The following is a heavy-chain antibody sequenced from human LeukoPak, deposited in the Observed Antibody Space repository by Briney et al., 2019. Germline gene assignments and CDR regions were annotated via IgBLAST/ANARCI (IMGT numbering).Heavy chain of an antibody. V-gene: IGHV1-69*13. CDR1: GGTFSSYA. J-gene: IGHJ4*02. CDR3: ARVGYSYGYYFDY. D-gene: IGHD5-18*01. Sequence: ASVKVSCKASGGTFSSYAISWVRQAPGQGLEWMGGIIPIFGTANYAQKFQGRVTITADESTSTAYMELSSLRSEDTAVYNCARVGYSYGYYFDYWGQGTLVTVSS. CDR2: IIPIFGTA.